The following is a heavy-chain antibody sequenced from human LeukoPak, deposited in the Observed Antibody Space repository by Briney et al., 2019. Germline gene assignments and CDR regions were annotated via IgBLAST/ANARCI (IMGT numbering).Heavy chain of an antibody. CDR3: ARGLGDYYYYGMDV. J-gene: IGHJ6*02. CDR1: GYTFTSYA. V-gene: IGHV1-3*01. Sequence: ASVKVSCKASGYTFTSYAMHWVRQAPGQRLEWMGWINAGNGNTKYSQKFQGRVTITRDTSASTAYMELSSLRSEDTAVYYCARGLGDYYYYGMDVWGQGTTVTVSS. CDR2: INAGNGNT. D-gene: IGHD7-27*01.